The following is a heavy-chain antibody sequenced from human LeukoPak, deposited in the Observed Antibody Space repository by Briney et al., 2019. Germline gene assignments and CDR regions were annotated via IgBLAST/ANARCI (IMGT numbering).Heavy chain of an antibody. V-gene: IGHV3-23*01. CDR3: ARDWDESSSWFPSAGMDV. Sequence: GGSLRLSCAASGFTFSSYAMSWVRQAPGKGLEWVSGISGSGGSTYYGDSVKGRFTISRDNSKNTLFLQMNSLRAEDTAVYYCARDWDESSSWFPSAGMDVWGQGTTVTVSS. J-gene: IGHJ6*01. D-gene: IGHD6-13*01. CDR1: GFTFSSYA. CDR2: ISGSGGST.